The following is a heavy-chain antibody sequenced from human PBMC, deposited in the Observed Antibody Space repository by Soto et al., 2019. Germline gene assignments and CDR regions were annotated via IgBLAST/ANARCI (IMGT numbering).Heavy chain of an antibody. Sequence: ASVKGSCKAAGNTFASHGFSWVRQAPGQGLEWMGWISGFNGQTNYALKFQGRVTLTTDTSTSTAYMELRSLRSDDTAVYFCARVDPRGVAVVRDYWGPGTLVTVYS. CDR2: ISGFNGQT. D-gene: IGHD3-10*01. V-gene: IGHV1-18*01. J-gene: IGHJ4*02. CDR1: GNTFASHG. CDR3: ARVDPRGVAVVRDY.